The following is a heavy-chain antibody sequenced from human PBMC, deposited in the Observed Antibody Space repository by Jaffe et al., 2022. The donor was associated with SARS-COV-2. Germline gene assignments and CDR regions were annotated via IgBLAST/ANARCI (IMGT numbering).Heavy chain of an antibody. D-gene: IGHD3-22*01. CDR3: ARNYYDSSNWFDP. V-gene: IGHV3-30*04. CDR2: ISYDGAIK. Sequence: QVQLVESGGGVVQPGRSLRLSCAASGFSFRTYAMHWVRQAPGKGLEWVALISYDGAIKYHADSVKGRFTISRDNSKNTLYLQMDSLRAEDTAVYYCARNYYDSSNWFDPWGQGTLVTVSS. J-gene: IGHJ5*02. CDR1: GFSFRTYA.